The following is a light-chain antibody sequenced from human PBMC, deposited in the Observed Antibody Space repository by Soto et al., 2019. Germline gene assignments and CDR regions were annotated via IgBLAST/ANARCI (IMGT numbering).Light chain of an antibody. CDR1: SSNIGSNT. J-gene: IGLJ1*01. CDR2: SSY. CDR3: AAWDDSLNGYV. V-gene: IGLV1-44*01. Sequence: QLVRPHPPSGTGAHLHRGSITYTRSSSNIGSNTVNWYQQLPGTAPKLLIHSSYERPSGVPDRFSGSKSGTSASLAISGLQSEDEADYYCAAWDDSLNGYVFATGTKVTVL.